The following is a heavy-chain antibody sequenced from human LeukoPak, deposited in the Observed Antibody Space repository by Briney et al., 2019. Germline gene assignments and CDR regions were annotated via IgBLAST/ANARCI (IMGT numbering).Heavy chain of an antibody. Sequence: GASVKVSCKASGYTFTGYYLHWVRQAPGQGLEWMLWINPNSGDTNSAQTFRGRLPMTRDTSISTAYMELSRLRSDDTAVYYCAPTYPAAVGLYYFDYWGQGTLVTVSS. CDR1: GYTFTGYY. J-gene: IGHJ4*02. CDR2: INPNSGDT. V-gene: IGHV1-2*02. CDR3: APTYPAAVGLYYFDY. D-gene: IGHD6-13*01.